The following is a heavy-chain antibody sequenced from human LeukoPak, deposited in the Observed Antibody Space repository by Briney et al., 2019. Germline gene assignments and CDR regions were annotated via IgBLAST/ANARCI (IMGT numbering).Heavy chain of an antibody. CDR2: IHYSGTT. J-gene: IGHJ6*03. CDR1: GGSIRGHY. Sequence: PSETLSLTCTVSGGSIRGHYWSWLRQPPGKGLEWIGYIHYSGTTNYNPSLESRVTISIDTSKNQFSLKLSSVTAADTAVYYCARDRRNDYDTLTGYYYYYMDVWGKGTTVTVSS. D-gene: IGHD3-9*01. V-gene: IGHV4-59*11. CDR3: ARDRRNDYDTLTGYYYYYMDV.